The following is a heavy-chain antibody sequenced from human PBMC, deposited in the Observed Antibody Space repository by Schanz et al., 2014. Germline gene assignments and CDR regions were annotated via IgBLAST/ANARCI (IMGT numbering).Heavy chain of an antibody. Sequence: EVKLVESGGGLVQPGGSVRLSCGASGFSFSIFAMTWVRQAPGRGLEWVSGITRQGTTYYADFVKGRFSISRDLSSNTLYLQMNSLRAEDTAVYYCARDSGSHYLVDYWGQGTLVTVSS. D-gene: IGHD1-26*01. V-gene: IGHV3-23*04. CDR3: ARDSGSHYLVDY. CDR1: GFSFSIFA. CDR2: ITRQGTT. J-gene: IGHJ4*02.